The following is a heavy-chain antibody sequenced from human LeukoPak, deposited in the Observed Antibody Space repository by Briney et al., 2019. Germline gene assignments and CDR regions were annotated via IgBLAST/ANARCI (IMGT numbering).Heavy chain of an antibody. Sequence: SETLPLTRTVSGGSVSSGIYYWSRTRQPPGKGLVCIGYIYCSGSTNYNHSLKSRVTISVDTSKNQFSLKLSSVTAADTAVYYCARDRRIAVAGTRYYYYGMDVWGKGTTVTVSS. D-gene: IGHD6-19*01. V-gene: IGHV4-61*01. CDR2: IYCSGST. J-gene: IGHJ6*04. CDR3: ARDRRIAVAGTRYYYYGMDV. CDR1: GGSVSSGIYY.